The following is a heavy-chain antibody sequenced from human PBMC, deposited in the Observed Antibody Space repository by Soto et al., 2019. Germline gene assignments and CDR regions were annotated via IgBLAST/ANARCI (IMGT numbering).Heavy chain of an antibody. V-gene: IGHV1-69*13. CDR1: GGTFSIYA. D-gene: IGHD1-26*01. CDR3: ASWSLGSGSSRAPSC. J-gene: IGHJ4*02. CDR2: IIPIFGTA. Sequence: VASVKVSCKASGGTFSIYAIIWVRQAPGQGLEWMGGIIPIFGTANYAQKFQGRVTITADESTSTAYMELSSLRSEDTAVYYCASWSLGSGSSRAPSCWGQGTLVTVSS.